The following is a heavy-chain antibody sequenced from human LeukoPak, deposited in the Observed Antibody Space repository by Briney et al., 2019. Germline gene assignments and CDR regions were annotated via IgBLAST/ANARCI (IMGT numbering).Heavy chain of an antibody. V-gene: IGHV3-23*01. CDR2: ISGSSGST. D-gene: IGHD6-19*01. J-gene: IGHJ4*02. Sequence: PGGSLRLSCAASGFTFSSYAMSWVRQAPGKGLEWFSAISGSSGSTYYADSVKGRFTISRDNSKNTLYLQMNSLRAEDTAVYYCAKESEQWLEVQFDYWGQGTLVTVSS. CDR1: GFTFSSYA. CDR3: AKESEQWLEVQFDY.